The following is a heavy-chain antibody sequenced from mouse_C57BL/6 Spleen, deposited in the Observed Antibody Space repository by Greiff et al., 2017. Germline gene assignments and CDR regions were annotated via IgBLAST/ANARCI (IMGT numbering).Heavy chain of an antibody. Sequence: EVKLQQSGPELVKPGASVKISCKASGYTFTDYYMNWVKQSHGKSLEWIGEINPNNGGTSYNQKFKGKATLTVDKSSSTAYMELRSLTSEDSAVYYCARSYYTAMDYWGQGTSVTVSS. V-gene: IGHV1-26*01. CDR3: ARSYYTAMDY. CDR1: GYTFTDYY. J-gene: IGHJ4*01. CDR2: INPNNGGT. D-gene: IGHD2-12*01.